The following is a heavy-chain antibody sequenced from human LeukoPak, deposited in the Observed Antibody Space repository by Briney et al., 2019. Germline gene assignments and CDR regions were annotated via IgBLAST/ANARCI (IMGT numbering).Heavy chain of an antibody. D-gene: IGHD3-9*01. CDR2: IYYSGSAGST. V-gene: IGHV4-39*01. CDR1: VDSINSGVSY. Sequence: SETLSLTCSVSVDSINSGVSYWAWIRQPPGKGLEWIGTIYYSGSAGSTYYNPSLKSRVTISVDTSKNQFSLNLSSVTAADTAIYYCARHLYDKTGRPLDSWGQGTLVTVSS. J-gene: IGHJ4*02. CDR3: ARHLYDKTGRPLDS.